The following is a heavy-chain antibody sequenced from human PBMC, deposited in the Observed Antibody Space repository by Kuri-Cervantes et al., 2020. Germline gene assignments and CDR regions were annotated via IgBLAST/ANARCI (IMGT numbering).Heavy chain of an antibody. D-gene: IGHD3-10*01. CDR3: ARGSRYYGSGIPGGMDV. Sequence: ESLKISCPVSGGSISSSSYYWCWIRQPPGKGLEWIGSIYYSGSTYYNPSLKSRVTISVDTSKNQFSLKLSSVTAADTAVYYCARGSRYYGSGIPGGMDVWGQGTTVTVSS. J-gene: IGHJ6*02. V-gene: IGHV4-39*01. CDR2: IYYSGST. CDR1: GGSISSSSYY.